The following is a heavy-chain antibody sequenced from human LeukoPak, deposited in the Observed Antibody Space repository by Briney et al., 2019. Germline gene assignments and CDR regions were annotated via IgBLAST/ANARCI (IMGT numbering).Heavy chain of an antibody. CDR2: ISAYNGNT. J-gene: IGHJ3*02. CDR3: ARDRPAIVVGIGNAFDI. V-gene: IGHV1-18*01. CDR1: GYTFTSYG. Sequence: ASVKVSCKASGYTFTSYGISWVRQAPGQGLEWMGWISAYNGNTNYAQKLQGRVTMTTDTSTSTAYMELRSLRSDDTAVYYCARDRPAIVVGIGNAFDIWGQGTMVTVSS. D-gene: IGHD3-22*01.